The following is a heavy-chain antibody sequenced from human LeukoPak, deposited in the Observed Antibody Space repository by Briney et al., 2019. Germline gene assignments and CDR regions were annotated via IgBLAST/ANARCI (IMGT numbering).Heavy chain of an antibody. CDR2: IYYSGST. CDR1: GGSISSSSYY. V-gene: IGHV4-39*07. CDR3: ARDGYSSSD. D-gene: IGHD6-13*01. J-gene: IGHJ4*02. Sequence: SETLSLTCTVSGGSISSSSYYWGWIRQPPGKGLEWIGSIYYSGSTYYNPSLKSRVTISVDTSKNQFSLKLSSVTAADMAVYYCARDGYSSSDWGQGTLVTVSS.